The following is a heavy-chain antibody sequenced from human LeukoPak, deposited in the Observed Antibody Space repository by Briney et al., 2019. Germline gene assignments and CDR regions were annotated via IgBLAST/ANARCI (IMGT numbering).Heavy chain of an antibody. CDR3: AGLRDYGDWFDP. CDR1: GFTFSDYY. Sequence: PGGSLRLSCAASGFTFSDYYMSWIRQAPGKGLEWVSYISSSGSTIYYADSVKGRFTISRDNAKNSLYLQMNSLRAEDTAVYYCAGLRDYGDWFDPWGQGTLVTVSS. J-gene: IGHJ5*02. CDR2: ISSSGSTI. D-gene: IGHD4-17*01. V-gene: IGHV3-11*01.